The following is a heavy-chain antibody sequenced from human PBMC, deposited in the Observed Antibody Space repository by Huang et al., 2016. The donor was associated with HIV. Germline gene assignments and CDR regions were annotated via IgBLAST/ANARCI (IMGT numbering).Heavy chain of an antibody. D-gene: IGHD5-18*01. Sequence: VQLIQSGAEVKKTGSSVRVSCRASEGTFSSYSIGWMRQAPGQGLEWMGVIIPIVGTTTYAQKFQGRVSIAADESTSTAYMDLNSLRSEDTAVYYCARAALVNNQYFDYWGQGTLVTVSS. V-gene: IGHV1-69*13. CDR1: EGTFSSYS. CDR2: IIPIVGTT. CDR3: ARAALVNNQYFDY. J-gene: IGHJ4*02.